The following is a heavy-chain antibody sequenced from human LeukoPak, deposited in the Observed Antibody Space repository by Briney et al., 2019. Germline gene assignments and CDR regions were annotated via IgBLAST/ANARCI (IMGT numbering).Heavy chain of an antibody. D-gene: IGHD3-22*01. CDR3: ARVLVTMIVVKSLDY. V-gene: IGHV1-2*02. J-gene: IGHJ4*02. CDR2: INPNSGGT. Sequence: ASVKLSCKASGYTFTGYYMHWVRQAPGQGLEWMGWINPNSGGTNYAQKFQGRVTMTRDTSISTAYMELSRLRSDDTAVYYCARVLVTMIVVKSLDYWGQGTLVTVSS. CDR1: GYTFTGYY.